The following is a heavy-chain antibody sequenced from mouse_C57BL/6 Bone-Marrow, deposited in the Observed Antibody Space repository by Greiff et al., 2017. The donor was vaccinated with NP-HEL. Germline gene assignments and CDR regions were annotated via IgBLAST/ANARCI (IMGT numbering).Heavy chain of an antibody. Sequence: QVQLKQPGAELVKPGASVKLSCKASGYTFTSYWMQWVKQRPGQGLEWIGEIDPSDSYTNYNQKFKGKATLTVDTSSSTAYMQLSSLTSEDSAVYYCARGSYGSSYYFDYWGQGTTLTVSS. CDR1: GYTFTSYW. CDR2: IDPSDSYT. CDR3: ARGSYGSSYYFDY. D-gene: IGHD1-1*01. J-gene: IGHJ2*01. V-gene: IGHV1-50*01.